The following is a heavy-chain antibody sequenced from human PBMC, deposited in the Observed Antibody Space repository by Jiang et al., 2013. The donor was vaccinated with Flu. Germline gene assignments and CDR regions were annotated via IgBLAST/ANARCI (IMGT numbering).Heavy chain of an antibody. CDR1: GDSVSSKSVA. V-gene: IGHV6-1*01. D-gene: IGHD6-13*01. J-gene: IGHJ4*02. CDR2: TYYRSKWYD. Sequence: SQTLSLTCAISGDSVSSKSVAWNWIRQSPSRGLEWLGRTYYRSKWYDDYAVSVKGRIAINPDASKNQFSLQLNSVTPDDTAVYFCARCKFEQQLANFDYWGQGSLVTVSS. CDR3: ARCKFEQQLANFDY.